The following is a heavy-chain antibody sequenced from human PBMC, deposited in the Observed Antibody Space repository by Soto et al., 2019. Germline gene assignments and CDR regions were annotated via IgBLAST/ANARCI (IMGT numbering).Heavy chain of an antibody. V-gene: IGHV4-39*01. Sequence: SETLSLTCTVSGGSISSSNYFWDWIRQPPGKGLEWIGSIYYSGSTYYNPSLKSRVTISVDTSKNQFSLKLSSVTATDTAVYYCARAGYSYGHECDYWGQGTLVTV. J-gene: IGHJ4*02. D-gene: IGHD5-18*01. CDR2: IYYSGST. CDR3: ARAGYSYGHECDY. CDR1: GGSISSSNYF.